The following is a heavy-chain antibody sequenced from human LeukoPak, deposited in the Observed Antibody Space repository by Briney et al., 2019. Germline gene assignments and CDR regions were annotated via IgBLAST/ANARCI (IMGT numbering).Heavy chain of an antibody. CDR3: ARGRATDPNGTDV. J-gene: IGHJ6*04. CDR2: ITRDATTT. CDR1: GPTLSSYA. D-gene: IGHD4-11*01. Sequence: GGSMRLSCAASGPTLSSYAMSWVRQAPGKGMEWVSRITRDATTTTHADSVKGRFTISRENAKNTLYLQMNSLRAEDTAVYYCARGRATDPNGTDVWGKGTTVTVSS. V-gene: IGHV3-74*01.